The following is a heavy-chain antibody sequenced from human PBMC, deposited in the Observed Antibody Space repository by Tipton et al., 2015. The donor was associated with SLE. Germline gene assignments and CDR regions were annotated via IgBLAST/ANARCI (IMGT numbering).Heavy chain of an antibody. J-gene: IGHJ4*02. CDR3: ARDCGSGVSCYRY. Sequence: SLRLSCAASGFTFGSYEMNWVRQAPGKGLDWVSYIGTSGSTIHYAESVKGRFTISRDNAKNSLYLQMNSLRADDTAVYYCARDCGSGVSCYRYWGQGTQVTVSS. CDR2: IGTSGSTI. D-gene: IGHD2-15*01. V-gene: IGHV3-48*03. CDR1: GFTFGSYE.